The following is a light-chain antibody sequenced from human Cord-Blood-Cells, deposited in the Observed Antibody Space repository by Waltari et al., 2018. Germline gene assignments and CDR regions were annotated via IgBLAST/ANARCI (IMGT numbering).Light chain of an antibody. CDR1: LSVLYSSNNKNY. V-gene: IGKV4-1*01. CDR3: QQYYSTPYS. J-gene: IGKJ2*03. CDR2: WAS. Sequence: DIVMTQSTDSLAVSLGEMANSTCKSSLSVLYSSNNKNYLAWYQQKPGQPPKLLIYWASTRQSGVPDRFSGSGSGTDFTLTISSLQAEDVAVYYCQQYYSTPYSFGQGTKLEIK.